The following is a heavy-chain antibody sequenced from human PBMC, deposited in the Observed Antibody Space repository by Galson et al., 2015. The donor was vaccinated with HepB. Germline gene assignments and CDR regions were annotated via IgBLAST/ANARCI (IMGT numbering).Heavy chain of an antibody. Sequence: SLRLSCAASRFTFSNYWMSWVRQAPGKGLEWVANIKQDESKKYYADSVKGRFTISRDNAKNSLYLQMNSLRAEDTAVYYCARLQRDIVVVVAATGFDYWGQGTLVTVSS. CDR2: IKQDESKK. V-gene: IGHV3-7*01. CDR3: ARLQRDIVVVVAATGFDY. D-gene: IGHD2-15*01. J-gene: IGHJ4*02. CDR1: RFTFSNYW.